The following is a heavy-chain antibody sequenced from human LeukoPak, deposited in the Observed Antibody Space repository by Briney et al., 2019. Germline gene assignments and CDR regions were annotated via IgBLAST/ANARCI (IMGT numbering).Heavy chain of an antibody. Sequence: SVKLSCKASGGTFSTYSISWVRQAPGQGLEWMGGIIPIIRKANYAQKFQGRVTITTDESTSTAYMELSSLRSEDTGVYYCASVLWSAYYTVWYFDLWGRGTLVTVSS. CDR3: ASVLWSAYYTVWYFDL. V-gene: IGHV1-69*16. D-gene: IGHD3-3*01. J-gene: IGHJ2*01. CDR2: IIPIIRKA. CDR1: GGTFSTYS.